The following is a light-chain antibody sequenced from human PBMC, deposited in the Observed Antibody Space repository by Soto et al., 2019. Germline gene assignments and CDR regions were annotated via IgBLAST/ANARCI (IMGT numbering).Light chain of an antibody. Sequence: DIVLTQSPVSLSFSPGERVTLSCRASQSVSSNLAWYQQKPGQAPRLLIYGASTRATGIPARFSGSGSGTEFTLTISSLQSEDFAVYYRQQYNNWPLTFGGGTK. CDR3: QQYNNWPLT. J-gene: IGKJ4*01. CDR1: QSVSSN. V-gene: IGKV3-15*01. CDR2: GAS.